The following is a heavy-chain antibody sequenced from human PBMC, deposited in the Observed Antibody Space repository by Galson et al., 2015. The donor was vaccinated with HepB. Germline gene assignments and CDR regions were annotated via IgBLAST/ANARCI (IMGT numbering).Heavy chain of an antibody. CDR3: AKFEGALLFKWFFDA. D-gene: IGHD3-9*01. CDR2: IDNDISTI. V-gene: IGHV3-23*05. Sequence: SLRLSCAASGFTFSDYAMTWVRQAPGKGLECVSTIDNDISTINYADSVKGRFTISRDNSQNTLYLQMNNLRAEDTAVYYCAKFEGALLFKWFFDAWGSGTLITVSS. J-gene: IGHJ2*01. CDR1: GFTFSDYA.